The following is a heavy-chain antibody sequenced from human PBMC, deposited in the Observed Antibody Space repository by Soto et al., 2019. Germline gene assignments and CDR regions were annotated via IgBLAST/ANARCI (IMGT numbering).Heavy chain of an antibody. CDR1: GFTFNAYA. CDR2: ISGSGGSA. J-gene: IGHJ5*02. V-gene: IGHV3-23*01. D-gene: IGHD5-12*01. Sequence: PGGPLRLSCAASGFTFNAYAMSWVRQAPGKGLEWVSAISGSGGSAYYTDSMKGRFTISRDNSKNRLYLQMNSLRAEDTAVYYCAKGYSCYDSLSSWGQGTLVTVSS. CDR3: AKGYSCYDSLSS.